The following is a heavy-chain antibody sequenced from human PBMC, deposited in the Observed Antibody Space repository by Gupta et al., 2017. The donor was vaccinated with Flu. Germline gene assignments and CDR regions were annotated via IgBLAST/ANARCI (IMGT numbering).Heavy chain of an antibody. CDR1: GYSITSGYF. CDR3: ARDISAASGNWYFDL. CDR2: IYYNGNS. D-gene: IGHD3-10*01. J-gene: IGHJ2*01. V-gene: IGHV4-38-2*02. Sequence: QVHLQESGPGLVKLSATLSLTCAVSGYSITSGYFWGWARQPPGRGLEWIASIYYNGNSYSNPSLKSRVTISVDTSKNQFSLKLRSVTAADTATYYCARDISAASGNWYFDLWGRGTLVPVSS.